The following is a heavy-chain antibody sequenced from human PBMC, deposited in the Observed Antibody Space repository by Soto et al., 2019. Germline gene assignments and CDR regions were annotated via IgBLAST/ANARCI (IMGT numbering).Heavy chain of an antibody. J-gene: IGHJ4*02. Sequence: SETLSLTCTFSGGSISSVGYYLSWIRQPPGKGLEWIGYIYYSGSTYYSPSLTSRVTISVDTSKNQFSLNLSSVTAADTAVYYCAREGAIIAAGSRQVDCWGQATLVTVSS. CDR2: IYYSGST. D-gene: IGHD6-13*01. CDR1: GGSISSVGYY. V-gene: IGHV4-30-4*01. CDR3: AREGAIIAAGSRQVDC.